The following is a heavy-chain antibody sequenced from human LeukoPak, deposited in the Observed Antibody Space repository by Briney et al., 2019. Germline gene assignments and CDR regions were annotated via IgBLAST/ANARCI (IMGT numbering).Heavy chain of an antibody. CDR2: INHSGST. CDR3: SPRGYSYGYQVY. V-gene: IGHV4-34*01. D-gene: IGHD5-18*01. J-gene: IGHJ4*02. CDR1: GGSFSGYY. Sequence: SETLSLTCAVYGGSFSGYYWSWIRQPPGKGLEWIGEINHSGSTNYNPSLKSRVTISVDTSKNQFSLKLSPVTAADTAVYASSPRGYSYGYQVYWGQGTLVTVSS.